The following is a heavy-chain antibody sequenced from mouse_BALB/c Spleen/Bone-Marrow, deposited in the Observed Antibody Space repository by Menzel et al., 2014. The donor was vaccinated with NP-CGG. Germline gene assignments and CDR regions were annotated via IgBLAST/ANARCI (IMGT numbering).Heavy chain of an antibody. CDR3: SRGRWDAMGY. Sequence: QVQLQQPGAELVKPGASVKLSCKASGYTFTSYYMYWVKQRPGQGLEWFGEINPSNGGTNFNEKFKNKAPLTVDKSSSKAFMQLSSQTSEDSAVYYCSRGRWDAMGYWGQGTSVTVSS. V-gene: IGHV1S81*02. CDR2: INPSNGGT. D-gene: IGHD2-3*01. CDR1: GYTFTSYY. J-gene: IGHJ4*01.